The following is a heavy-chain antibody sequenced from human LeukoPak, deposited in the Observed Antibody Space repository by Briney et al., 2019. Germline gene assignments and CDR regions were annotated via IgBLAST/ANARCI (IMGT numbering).Heavy chain of an antibody. J-gene: IGHJ4*02. V-gene: IGHV1-69*05. D-gene: IGHD5-24*01. Sequence: SVKVSCKASGGTFSSYAISWVRQAPGQGLEWMGGIIPIFGTANYAQKFQGRVTITTDESTSTAYMELSSLRSEDTAVYYCAKGGDGYNYGSYFDYWGQGTLVTVSS. CDR2: IIPIFGTA. CDR1: GGTFSSYA. CDR3: AKGGDGYNYGSYFDY.